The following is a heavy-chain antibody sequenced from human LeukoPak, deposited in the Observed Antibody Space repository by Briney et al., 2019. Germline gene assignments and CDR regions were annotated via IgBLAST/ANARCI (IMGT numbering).Heavy chain of an antibody. J-gene: IGHJ4*02. V-gene: IGHV3-23*01. CDR2: ISPNGVIT. D-gene: IGHD3-22*01. Sequence: GGSLRLSCAASGFTFSSHGMNWVRQAPGKGLEWVSGISPNGVITYYADSVKGRFTISRDNSKNTLYLQMNSLRAEDTAIYYCAKENWGYNWKYDSSGSGINYWGQGTLVTFSS. CDR3: AKENWGYNWKYDSSGSGINY. CDR1: GFTFSSHG.